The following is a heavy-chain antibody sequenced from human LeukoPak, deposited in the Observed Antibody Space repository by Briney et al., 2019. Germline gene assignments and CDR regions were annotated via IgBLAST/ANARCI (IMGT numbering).Heavy chain of an antibody. Sequence: SETLSLTCAVYGGSFSGYYWSWIRQPPGKGLEWIGEINHSGSTDYNPSLKSRVTISVDTSKNQFSLKLSSVTAADTAVYYCARHQLEPQFDYWGQGSLVTVSS. CDR2: INHSGST. V-gene: IGHV4-34*01. CDR3: ARHQLEPQFDY. D-gene: IGHD1-1*01. CDR1: GGSFSGYY. J-gene: IGHJ4*02.